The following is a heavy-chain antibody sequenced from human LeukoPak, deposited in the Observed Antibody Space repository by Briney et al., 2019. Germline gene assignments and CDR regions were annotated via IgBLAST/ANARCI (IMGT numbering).Heavy chain of an antibody. D-gene: IGHD2-2*01. CDR1: GYTFTGYY. CDR2: ITPNSGGT. Sequence: ASVKVSCKASGYTFTGYYMHWVRQAPGQGLEWMTWITPNSGGTNYAQKFQGRVTMTRDTSLNTAYMELSRLRSDDTAVYYCARGGSTSLDAFDIWGQGTMVTVSS. J-gene: IGHJ3*02. V-gene: IGHV1-2*02. CDR3: ARGGSTSLDAFDI.